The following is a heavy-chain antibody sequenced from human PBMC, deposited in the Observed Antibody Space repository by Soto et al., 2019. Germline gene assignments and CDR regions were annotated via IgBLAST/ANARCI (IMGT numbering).Heavy chain of an antibody. CDR2: IYYSGRT. J-gene: IGHJ6*02. V-gene: IGHV4-39*01. CDR3: VGHLIVESYYYYYYDMDV. CDR1: GGSISSSTFY. D-gene: IGHD3-22*01. Sequence: SETLSLTCTVSGGSISSSTFYWGWIRQPPGKGLEWIGSIYYSGRTYYNPSLKSRVTISVDTSKNQFSLKLNSVSAADTAVFYCVGHLIVESYYYYYYDMDVWGQGTTVTVSS.